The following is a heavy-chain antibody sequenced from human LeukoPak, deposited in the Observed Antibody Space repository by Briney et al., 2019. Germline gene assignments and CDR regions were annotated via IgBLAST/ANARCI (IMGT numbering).Heavy chain of an antibody. CDR2: ISAYNGNT. J-gene: IGHJ6*02. Sequence: ASVKVSCKASGYTFTSYGISWVRQAPGQGLEWMGWISAYNGNTNYAQKLQGRVTMTTDTSTSTAYMELRSLRSDDTAVYYCARDQGGWGEGRRLWLSYYYYYYGMDVWGQGTTVIVSS. CDR1: GYTFTSYG. D-gene: IGHD5-18*01. V-gene: IGHV1-18*01. CDR3: ARDQGGWGEGRRLWLSYYYYYYGMDV.